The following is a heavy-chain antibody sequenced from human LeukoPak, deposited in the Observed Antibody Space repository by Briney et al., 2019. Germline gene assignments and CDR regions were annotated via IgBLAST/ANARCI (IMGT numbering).Heavy chain of an antibody. Sequence: PSETLSLTCTVSGGSISSGSYYWSWIRQPAGKGLEWIGRIYTSGSANYNPSLKSRVTISVDTSKNQFSLKLSSVTAAHTAVYYCAREITIFGDAFDIWGQGTMVTVSS. CDR2: IYTSGSA. V-gene: IGHV4-61*02. J-gene: IGHJ3*02. CDR3: AREITIFGDAFDI. CDR1: GGSISSGSYY. D-gene: IGHD3-3*01.